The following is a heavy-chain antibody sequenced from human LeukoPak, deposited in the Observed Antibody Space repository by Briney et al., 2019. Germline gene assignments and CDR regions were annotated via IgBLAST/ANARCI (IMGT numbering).Heavy chain of an antibody. Sequence: GGSLRLSCAASGFTFSSYAMSWVRQAPGKGLEWVSAISGSGGSTYYADSVKGRFTIARGNSKNTLYLQMNSLRAEDTAVYYCAKDQKVGATSGYWGQGTLVTVSS. CDR2: ISGSGGST. CDR1: GFTFSSYA. D-gene: IGHD1-26*01. V-gene: IGHV3-23*01. CDR3: AKDQKVGATSGY. J-gene: IGHJ4*02.